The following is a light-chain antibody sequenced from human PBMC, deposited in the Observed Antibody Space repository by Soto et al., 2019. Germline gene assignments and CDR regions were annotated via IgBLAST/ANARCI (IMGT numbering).Light chain of an antibody. J-gene: IGKJ1*01. Sequence: EIVMTQSPGTLSLSPGERATLSCRTSQSVSSSYLAWYQQKPGQPPRLLIYDASTRATGIPVRFSGSGSGTEFTLTISSLQSEDSGVYYCQQNKDWPGTFGQGTKVDIK. CDR1: QSVSSSY. V-gene: IGKV3-15*01. CDR2: DAS. CDR3: QQNKDWPGT.